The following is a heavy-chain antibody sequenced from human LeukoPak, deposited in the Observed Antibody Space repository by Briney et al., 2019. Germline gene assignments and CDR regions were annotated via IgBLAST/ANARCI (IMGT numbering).Heavy chain of an antibody. Sequence: GGSLRLSCAASGFTFSSYEMNWVRQAPGKGLEWLSYISSSGTTKYYADSVKGRFTISRDNAKNSLYLQMNSLRAEDTAVYYCARGSYSSGYYFDYWGQGTLVTVSS. V-gene: IGHV3-48*03. CDR1: GFTFSSYE. CDR2: ISSSGTTK. D-gene: IGHD6-19*01. J-gene: IGHJ4*02. CDR3: ARGSYSSGYYFDY.